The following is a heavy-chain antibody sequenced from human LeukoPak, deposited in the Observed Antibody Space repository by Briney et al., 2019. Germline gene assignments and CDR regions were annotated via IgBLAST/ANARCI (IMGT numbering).Heavy chain of an antibody. CDR2: INPNGGGT. V-gene: IGHV1-2*02. J-gene: IGHJ4*02. D-gene: IGHD6-19*01. Sequence: ASVKVSCKASGYTFTGYYIHWVRQAPGQGLEWMGWINPNGGGTNYAQKFQGRVTLTRDTSISTAYMEVNSLESDDTAVCYCARENNSGWYRKAAFDYWGQGTLVTVTS. CDR1: GYTFTGYY. CDR3: ARENNSGWYRKAAFDY.